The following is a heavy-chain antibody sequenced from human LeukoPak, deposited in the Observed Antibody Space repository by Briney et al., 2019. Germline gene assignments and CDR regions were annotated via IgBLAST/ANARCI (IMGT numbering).Heavy chain of an antibody. CDR1: GYTFTSYA. V-gene: IGHV1-18*01. CDR3: ARSGDGLLWFGEFLHDYYYYMDV. Sequence: GASVKVSCKPSGYTFTSYAISWVRQAPGQGLEWMGWISAYNGNTNYAQKLQGRVTMTTDTSTSTAYMELRSLRSDDTAVYYYARSGDGLLWFGEFLHDYYYYMDVWGKGTTVTISS. D-gene: IGHD3-10*01. J-gene: IGHJ6*03. CDR2: ISAYNGNT.